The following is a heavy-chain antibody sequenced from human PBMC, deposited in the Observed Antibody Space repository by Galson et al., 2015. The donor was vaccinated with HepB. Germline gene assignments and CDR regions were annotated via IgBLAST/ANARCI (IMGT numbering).Heavy chain of an antibody. CDR3: ARARGDFWSGYYYMDV. CDR1: GYTFTSYG. Sequence: SVKVSCKASGYTFTSYGISWVRQAPGQGLEWMGWISAYNGNTNYAQKLQGRVTMTTDTSTSTAYMELRSLRSDDTAVYYCARARGDFWSGYYYMDVWGKGTTVTVSS. CDR2: ISAYNGNT. D-gene: IGHD3-3*01. J-gene: IGHJ6*03. V-gene: IGHV1-18*01.